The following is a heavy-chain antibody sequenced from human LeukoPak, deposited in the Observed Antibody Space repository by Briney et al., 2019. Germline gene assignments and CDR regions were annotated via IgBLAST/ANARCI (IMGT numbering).Heavy chain of an antibody. Sequence: SETLSLTCSVSGGSINSYFWSWIRQHPGKGLEWIGYIYYSGSTNYNPSLESRVTISVDTSKNQFSLKLSSVTASDTAVYYCARLPYSSGWYVYWGQGILVTVSS. V-gene: IGHV4-59*01. CDR3: ARLPYSSGWYVY. D-gene: IGHD6-19*01. J-gene: IGHJ4*02. CDR1: GGSINSYF. CDR2: IYYSGST.